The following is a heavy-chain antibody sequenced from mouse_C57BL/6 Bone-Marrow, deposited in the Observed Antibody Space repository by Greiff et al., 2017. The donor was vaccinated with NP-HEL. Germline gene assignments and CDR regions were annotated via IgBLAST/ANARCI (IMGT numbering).Heavy chain of an antibody. Sequence: DVQLQESGPGLVKPSQSLSLTCSVTGYSITSGYYWNWIRQFPGNKLEWMGYISYDGSNNYNPSLKNRISITRDPSKNQFFLKLNSVTTEDTATYYCARVTTVVPFDYWGQGTTLTVSS. CDR3: ARVTTVVPFDY. D-gene: IGHD1-1*01. CDR1: GYSITSGYY. V-gene: IGHV3-6*01. CDR2: ISYDGSN. J-gene: IGHJ2*01.